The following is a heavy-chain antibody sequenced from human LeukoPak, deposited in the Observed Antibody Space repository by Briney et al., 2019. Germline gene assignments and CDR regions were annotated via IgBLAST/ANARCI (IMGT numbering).Heavy chain of an antibody. V-gene: IGHV1-2*02. CDR1: GYTFTGYY. Sequence: ASVKVSCKAFGYTFTGYYMHWVRQAPGQGLEWMGWINPNSGGTNYAQKFQGRVTMTRGTSINTAYMELSRLRSDDTAVYYCARGPNCGGDCYHFDYWGQGTLVTVSS. D-gene: IGHD2-21*01. CDR2: INPNSGGT. J-gene: IGHJ4*02. CDR3: ARGPNCGGDCYHFDY.